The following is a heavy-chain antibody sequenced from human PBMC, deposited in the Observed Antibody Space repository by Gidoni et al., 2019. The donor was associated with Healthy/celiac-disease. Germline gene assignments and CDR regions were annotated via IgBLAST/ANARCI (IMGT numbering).Heavy chain of an antibody. CDR1: GFTSSSYA. CDR3: VCVLNYYDSSGYYGLNYYYGMDV. CDR2: ISGSGGST. Sequence: EVQLLESGGGLVQPGGSLRLSCAASGFTSSSYAMSWVRQAPGKGLEVVSAISGSGGSTYYADSLKGRFTISRDNSKNTLYLQMNSLRAEDTAVYYCVCVLNYYDSSGYYGLNYYYGMDVWGQGTTVTVSS. J-gene: IGHJ6*02. D-gene: IGHD3-22*01. V-gene: IGHV3-23*01.